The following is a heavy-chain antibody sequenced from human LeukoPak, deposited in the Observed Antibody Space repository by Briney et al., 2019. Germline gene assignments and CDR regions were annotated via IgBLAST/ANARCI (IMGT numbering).Heavy chain of an antibody. Sequence: ASVKVSCEASGYTFTGYYMHWVRQAPGQGLEWMGWINPNSGGTNYAQKFQGRVTMTRDTSISTAYMELSRLRSDDTAVYYCARDDVRGGRRGPFDYWGQGTLVTVSS. V-gene: IGHV1-2*02. D-gene: IGHD2-15*01. J-gene: IGHJ4*02. CDR3: ARDDVRGGRRGPFDY. CDR2: INPNSGGT. CDR1: GYTFTGYY.